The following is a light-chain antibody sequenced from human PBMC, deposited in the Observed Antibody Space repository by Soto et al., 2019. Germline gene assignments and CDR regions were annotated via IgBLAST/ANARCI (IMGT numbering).Light chain of an antibody. CDR1: SSDVGGYNY. V-gene: IGLV2-11*01. J-gene: IGLJ1*01. Sequence: QSVLTQPPSVSGSPGQSVTISCTGTSSDVGGYNYVSWYQQHPGKAPKLMIYDVNKRPSGVPDRFSGSKSGNTASLTISGLQAEDEADYYCCSYAGSYTYVFATGTKVTVL. CDR3: CSYAGSYTYV. CDR2: DVN.